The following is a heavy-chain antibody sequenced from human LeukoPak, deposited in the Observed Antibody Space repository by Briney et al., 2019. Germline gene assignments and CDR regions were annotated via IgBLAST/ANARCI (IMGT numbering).Heavy chain of an antibody. CDR3: SKGRASGLVDWFDP. J-gene: IGHJ5*02. V-gene: IGHV3-23*01. D-gene: IGHD6-13*01. CDR2: LTGDGST. Sequence: GGSLRLSCAASGLTISNYAMMWVRQAPGKGLEWVSTLTGDGSTFYAASVRGRFTFFRDDSKSTLSLQMNSLAAEDTAVYYCSKGRASGLVDWFDPWGQGTLVTVSS. CDR1: GLTISNYA.